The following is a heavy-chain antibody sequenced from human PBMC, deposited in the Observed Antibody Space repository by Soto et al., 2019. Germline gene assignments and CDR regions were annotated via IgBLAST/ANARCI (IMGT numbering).Heavy chain of an antibody. J-gene: IGHJ4*02. CDR3: AATPIGYCSSTSCPFEY. D-gene: IGHD2-2*01. Sequence: GASVKVSCKASGFTFTSSAVQWVRQARGQRLEWIGWIVVGSGNTNYAQKFQERVTITRDMSTSTAYMELSSLRSEDTAVYYCAATPIGYCSSTSCPFEYWGQGTLVTVPS. CDR1: GFTFTSSA. CDR2: IVVGSGNT. V-gene: IGHV1-58*01.